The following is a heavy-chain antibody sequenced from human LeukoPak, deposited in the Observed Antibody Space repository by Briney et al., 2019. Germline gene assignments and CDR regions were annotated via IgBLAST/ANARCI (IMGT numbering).Heavy chain of an antibody. CDR3: DKSNGYCLIDY. V-gene: IGHV4-39*01. D-gene: IGHD5-24*01. J-gene: IGHJ4*02. CDR2: IYSSGNT. Sequence: SETLSLTCAVSGASISSSNYYWGWVRQSPGKGLEWIGHIYSSGNTYYNASLKSRVTMYIDTSKNQFSLKLSAVTAANAAMYYCDKSNGYCLIDYWGQGTLVTVSS. CDR1: GASISSSNYY.